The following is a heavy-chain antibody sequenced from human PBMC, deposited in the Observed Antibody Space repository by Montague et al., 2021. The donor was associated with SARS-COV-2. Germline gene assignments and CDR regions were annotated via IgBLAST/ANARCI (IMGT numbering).Heavy chain of an antibody. D-gene: IGHD3-10*01. V-gene: IGHV4-34*01. CDR1: GTSFSGYY. CDR3: ARLRDGVVPSPILGVGPYYSYYYMDV. J-gene: IGHJ6*03. Sequence: SETLSLTCAVHGTSFSGYYWNWIRQPPEKGLEWIGEINHGGSTKYSPSLKGRLTTSADTSKDQFSLKLTSVAAADTAVYYCARLRDGVVPSPILGVGPYYSYYYMDVWGRGTTVTVSS. CDR2: INHGGST.